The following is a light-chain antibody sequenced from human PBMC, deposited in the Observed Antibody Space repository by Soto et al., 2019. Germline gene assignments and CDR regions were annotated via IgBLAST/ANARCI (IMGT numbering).Light chain of an antibody. CDR2: EVS. V-gene: IGLV2-14*02. CDR1: SSDVGSYNL. J-gene: IGLJ2*01. Sequence: QSALTQPASVSGSPGQSITISCSGTSSDVGSYNLVSWYQQHPGKAPKLIIYEVSNRPSGVSNRFSGSKSGNTASLTISGLQAEDEADYYCSSYTSSSILVFGGGTQLTVL. CDR3: SSYTSSSILV.